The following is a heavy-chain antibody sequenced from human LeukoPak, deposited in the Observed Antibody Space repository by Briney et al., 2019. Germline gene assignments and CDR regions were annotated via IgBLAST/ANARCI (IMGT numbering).Heavy chain of an antibody. J-gene: IGHJ3*02. CDR3: ARHLGSSRGWYGTVDDAFDI. CDR1: GGSISSYY. Sequence: SETLSLTCTVSGGSISSYYWSWIRQPPGKGLEWIGYIYYSGGTNYNPSLKSRVTISVDTSKNQFSLKLSSVTAADTAVYYCARHLGSSRGWYGTVDDAFDIWGQGTMVTVSS. CDR2: IYYSGGT. D-gene: IGHD6-13*01. V-gene: IGHV4-59*08.